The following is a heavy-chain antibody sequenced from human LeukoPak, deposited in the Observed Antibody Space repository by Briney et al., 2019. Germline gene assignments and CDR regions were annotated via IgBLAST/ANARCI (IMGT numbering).Heavy chain of an antibody. D-gene: IGHD6-6*01. J-gene: IGHJ4*02. Sequence: SETLSLTCAVYGGSFSGYYWSWIRQPPGKGLEWIGEINHSGSTNYNPSLKSRVTISVDTSKNQFSLKLSSVTAADTAVYYCARHLYSSSSPYYFDYWGQGTLVTVSS. CDR2: INHSGST. CDR1: GGSFSGYY. CDR3: ARHLYSSSSPYYFDY. V-gene: IGHV4-34*01.